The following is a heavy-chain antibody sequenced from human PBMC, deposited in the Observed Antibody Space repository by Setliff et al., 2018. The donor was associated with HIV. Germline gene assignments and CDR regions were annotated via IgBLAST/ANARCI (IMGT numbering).Heavy chain of an antibody. J-gene: IGHJ4*02. Sequence: ASVKVSCKASGYTFTSYGISWVRQAPGQGLEWMGWISAYNGNTNYAQKLQGRVTMTTDTSTITAYMELRSLRSDDTAVYYCARRARESTALHSDWNDVLFFDYWGQGTLVTVSS. V-gene: IGHV1-18*01. CDR3: ARRARESTALHSDWNDVLFFDY. D-gene: IGHD1-1*01. CDR1: GYTFTSYG. CDR2: ISAYNGNT.